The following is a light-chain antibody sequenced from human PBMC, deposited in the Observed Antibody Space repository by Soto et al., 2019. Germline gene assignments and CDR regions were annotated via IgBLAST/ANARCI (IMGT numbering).Light chain of an antibody. J-gene: IGKJ4*01. CDR3: QQRSNWPPRALT. V-gene: IGKV3-11*01. CDR2: DAS. Sequence: EIVLTQSPATLSLSPGERATPSCRASQSVSSYLAWYQQKPGQAPRLLIYDASNRATGIPARFSGSGSGTDFTLTISSLEPEDFAVYYCQQRSNWPPRALTFGGGTKVEIK. CDR1: QSVSSY.